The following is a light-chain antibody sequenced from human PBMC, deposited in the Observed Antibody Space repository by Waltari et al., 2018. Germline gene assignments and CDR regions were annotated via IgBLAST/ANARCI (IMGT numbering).Light chain of an antibody. CDR3: QQYSSFST. Sequence: EIQMTQSPSTLSASVGDRVTISCRASQNVGAWLAWYQQKPGKAPKLLIYMASSLESGVPSRFSGSGSGTEFTLTISSLQPDDFATYSCQQYSSFSTFGQGTKV. CDR1: QNVGAW. J-gene: IGKJ2*01. CDR2: MAS. V-gene: IGKV1-5*03.